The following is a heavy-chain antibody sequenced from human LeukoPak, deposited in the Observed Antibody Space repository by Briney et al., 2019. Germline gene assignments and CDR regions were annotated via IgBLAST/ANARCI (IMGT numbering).Heavy chain of an antibody. CDR3: ARHGSYFDY. V-gene: IGHV5-51*01. CDR2: IFPGDSDT. J-gene: IGHJ4*02. CDR1: GYGFTTPW. D-gene: IGHD3-10*01. Sequence: GESLKISCKGSGYGFTTPWIGWVRQMPGKGLELMGIIFPGDSDTRYSPSFQGQVTISADKSINTAFLQWSSLKASDTAMYYCARHGSYFDYWGQGALVTVSS.